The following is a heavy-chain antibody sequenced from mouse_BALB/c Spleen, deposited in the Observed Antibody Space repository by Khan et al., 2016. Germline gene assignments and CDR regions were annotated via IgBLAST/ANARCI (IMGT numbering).Heavy chain of an antibody. CDR3: AISWALYGNFPS. CDR2: ISYSGST. CDR1: GYSITSDYA. J-gene: IGHJ3*01. V-gene: IGHV3-2*02. D-gene: IGHD2-1*01. Sequence: EVQLQESGPGLVKPSQSLSLTCTVTGYSITSDYAWNWIRQFPGNKLEWMGHISYSGSTSYNPSLKSRISITRDTSKNQFFLQLNSVTAEDTATYYFAISWALYGNFPSWGQGTLVTVSA.